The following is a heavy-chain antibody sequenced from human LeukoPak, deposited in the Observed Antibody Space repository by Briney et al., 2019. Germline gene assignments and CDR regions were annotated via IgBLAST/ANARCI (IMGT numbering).Heavy chain of an antibody. D-gene: IGHD3-16*01. Sequence: PGGSLRLSCAASGFTFSSYAMSWVRQAPGKGLEWVSAISGSGGSTYYADSVKGRFTISRDNSKNTLYLQMNSLRAEDTAVYYCAKGARDYDYVWGTETPFDYWGQGTLVTVSS. V-gene: IGHV3-23*01. CDR2: ISGSGGST. J-gene: IGHJ4*02. CDR3: AKGARDYDYVWGTETPFDY. CDR1: GFTFSSYA.